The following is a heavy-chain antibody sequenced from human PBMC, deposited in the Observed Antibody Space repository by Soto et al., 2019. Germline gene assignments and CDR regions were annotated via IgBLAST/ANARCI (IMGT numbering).Heavy chain of an antibody. V-gene: IGHV1-18*01. Sequence: ASVKVSCKASGYTFTSYGISWVRQALGQGLEWMGWISAYNGNTNYAQKLQGRVTMTTDTSTSTAYMELRSLRSDDTAVYYCARESSVTMNYYYYYMDVWGKGTTVTVSS. CDR1: GYTFTSYG. CDR2: ISAYNGNT. J-gene: IGHJ6*03. CDR3: ARESSVTMNYYYYYMDV. D-gene: IGHD4-4*01.